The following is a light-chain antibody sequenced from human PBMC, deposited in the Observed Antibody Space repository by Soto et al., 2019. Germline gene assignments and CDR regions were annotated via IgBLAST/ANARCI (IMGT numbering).Light chain of an antibody. CDR1: RSNIGNNY. J-gene: IGLJ1*01. V-gene: IGLV1-47*01. Sequence: QCVLTQPPSASGTPGQTVTISCSGSRSNIGNNYVCWYQQLPGAAPKLLIYRNTQRPSGVPDRFSGSKSGTAASLAISGLRSEDGADYFCEAWDDSLSGHVFGTGTKVIVL. CDR2: RNT. CDR3: EAWDDSLSGHV.